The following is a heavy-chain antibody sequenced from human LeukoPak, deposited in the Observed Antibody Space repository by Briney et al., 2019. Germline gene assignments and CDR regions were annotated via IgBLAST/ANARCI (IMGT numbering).Heavy chain of an antibody. D-gene: IGHD3-10*01. V-gene: IGHV3-21*01. CDR2: ISSTSSYI. CDR3: AREDNYYGSGTPFDY. CDR1: GFSFSSFW. J-gene: IGHJ4*02. Sequence: PGGSLRLSCTASGFSFSSFWMSWVRQAPGRGLEWVSSISSTSSYIYYADSVKGRFTISRDNAKNSLYLQMNSLRAEDTAVYYCAREDNYYGSGTPFDYWGQGTLVTVSS.